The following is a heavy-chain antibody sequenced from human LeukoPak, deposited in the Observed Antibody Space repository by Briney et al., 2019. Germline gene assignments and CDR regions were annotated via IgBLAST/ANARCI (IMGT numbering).Heavy chain of an antibody. Sequence: LVXXSRINSDGSSTSYADSVKGRFTISRDNAKNTLYLQMNSLRAEDTAVYYCARGTYSSSSFAFDIWGQGTMVAVSS. CDR3: ARGTYSSSSFAFDI. CDR2: INSDGSST. V-gene: IGHV3-74*01. J-gene: IGHJ3*02. D-gene: IGHD6-13*01.